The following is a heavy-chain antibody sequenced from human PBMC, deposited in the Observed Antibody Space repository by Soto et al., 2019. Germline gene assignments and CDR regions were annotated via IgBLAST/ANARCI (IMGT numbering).Heavy chain of an antibody. CDR3: TRDASRAMFGPYYYMDV. J-gene: IGHJ6*03. V-gene: IGHV3-49*03. CDR2: IRSKAYGGTT. Sequence: EVQLVESGGGLVQPGRSLRLSCTASGFTFGDSSMSWFRQAPGKGLEWVGFIRSKAYGGTTDYAASVKGRFTISRDDSKSTAYLQMNSLKTEDTAVYYCTRDASRAMFGPYYYMDVWGKGTTVTVSS. D-gene: IGHD3-10*02. CDR1: GFTFGDSS.